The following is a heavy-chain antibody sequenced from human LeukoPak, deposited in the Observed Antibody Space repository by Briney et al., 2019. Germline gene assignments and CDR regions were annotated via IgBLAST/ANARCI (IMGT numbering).Heavy chain of an antibody. D-gene: IGHD1-26*01. J-gene: IGHJ4*02. CDR1: GFTFSSYA. V-gene: IGHV3-48*02. CDR3: ATSGNYYLKY. Sequence: PGGSLRLSCAASGFTFSSYAIHWVRQAPGKGLEWVSHITSSSTNIYYADSVKGRFTISRDNAKNALSLQMNSLRDEDTAVYYCATSGNYYLKYWGQGTLVTVSS. CDR2: ITSSSTNI.